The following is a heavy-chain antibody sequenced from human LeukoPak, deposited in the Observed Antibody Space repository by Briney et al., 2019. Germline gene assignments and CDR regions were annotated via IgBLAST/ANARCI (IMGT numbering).Heavy chain of an antibody. D-gene: IGHD3-10*01. CDR3: ARGGVFGEL. J-gene: IGHJ4*02. CDR1: GFTFSSYA. CDR2: ISYDGSNK. Sequence: PGGSLRLSCAASGFTFSSYAMHWVRQAPGKGLEWVAVISYDGSNKYYADSVKGRFTISRDNAKNSLYLQMNSLRAEDTAVYYCARGGVFGELWGQGTLVTVSS. V-gene: IGHV3-30-3*01.